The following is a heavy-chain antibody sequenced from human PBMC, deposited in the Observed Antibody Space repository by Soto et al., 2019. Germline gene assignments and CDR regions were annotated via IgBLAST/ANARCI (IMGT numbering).Heavy chain of an antibody. CDR2: LIPISGTA. V-gene: IGHV1-69*01. Sequence: QVQLVQSGAEVKKPGSSVKVSCKASGGTFSSYAISWVRQAPGQGLEWMGGLIPISGTANYAQKFQGRVTTTADESTSTADMELSSLRSENTAVYYCARSQGSSTSLEIYYYYYYGMDVWGQGTTVTVSS. CDR3: ARSQGSSTSLEIYYYYYYGMDV. D-gene: IGHD2-2*01. J-gene: IGHJ6*02. CDR1: GGTFSSYA.